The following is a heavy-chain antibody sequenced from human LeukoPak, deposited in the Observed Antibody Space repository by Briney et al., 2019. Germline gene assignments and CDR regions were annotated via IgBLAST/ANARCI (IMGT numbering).Heavy chain of an antibody. Sequence: GGSLRLSCAASGFTFSSHAKSWVRRAPGKGLEWVSGLIENGATTYYADSVKGRFTISRDNSRNTMYLQMNSLRVEDTAVYYCVKDYQVGNSPAFGDYWGQGTLVTISS. CDR1: GFTFSSHA. J-gene: IGHJ4*02. CDR2: LIENGATT. D-gene: IGHD1-26*01. CDR3: VKDYQVGNSPAFGDY. V-gene: IGHV3-23*01.